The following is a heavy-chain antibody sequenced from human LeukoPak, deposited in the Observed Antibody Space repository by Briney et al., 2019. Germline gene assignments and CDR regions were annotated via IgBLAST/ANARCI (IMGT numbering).Heavy chain of an antibody. J-gene: IGHJ4*02. Sequence: ASVKVSCKVSGYTLTELSMHWVRQAPGKGLEWMGGFDPEDGETIYAQKFQGRVTMTTDTSTSTAYMELRSLRSDDTAVYYCARAALRYFDWLLPEDFDYWGQGTLVTVSS. CDR3: ARAALRYFDWLLPEDFDY. V-gene: IGHV1-24*01. D-gene: IGHD3-9*01. CDR2: FDPEDGET. CDR1: GYTLTELS.